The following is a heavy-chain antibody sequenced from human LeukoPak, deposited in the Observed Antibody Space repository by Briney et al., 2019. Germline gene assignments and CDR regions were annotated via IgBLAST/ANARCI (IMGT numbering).Heavy chain of an antibody. Sequence: GGSLRLSCAASGFTFGSYAMSWVRQAPGKGLEWVAVIWYDGSNKYYADSVKGRFTISRDNPKNTLYLQMNSLRAEDTAVYYRARWGAAAAGTEYAYWGQGTLVTVSS. D-gene: IGHD6-13*01. CDR1: GFTFGSYA. V-gene: IGHV3-33*08. CDR2: IWYDGSNK. J-gene: IGHJ4*02. CDR3: ARWGAAAAGTEYAY.